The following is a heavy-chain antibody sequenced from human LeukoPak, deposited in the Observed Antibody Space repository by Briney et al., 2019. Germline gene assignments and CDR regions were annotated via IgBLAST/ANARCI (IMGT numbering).Heavy chain of an antibody. CDR2: IYYSGST. J-gene: IGHJ4*02. Sequence: SETLSLTCTVSGGSINTPNYYWGWIRQPPGKGLEWIGYIYYSGSTNYNPSLKSRVTISVDTSKNQFSLKLSSVTAADTAVYYCAGQSGSYTYWGQGTLVTVSS. V-gene: IGHV4-61*01. D-gene: IGHD1-26*01. CDR3: AGQSGSYTY. CDR1: GGSINTPNYY.